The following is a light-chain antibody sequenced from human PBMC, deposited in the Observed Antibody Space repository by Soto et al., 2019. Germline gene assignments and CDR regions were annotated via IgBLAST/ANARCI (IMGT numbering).Light chain of an antibody. Sequence: EIVMTQSPATLSVSPGERATLSCRASQSLSSNLAWYRQKPGQAPRLLIYGASTRATGIPARFSGSGSGTEFTLTISSLQSEDFAVYYCQQYNNWPALSFGGGTKVDIK. J-gene: IGKJ4*01. CDR2: GAS. V-gene: IGKV3-15*01. CDR3: QQYNNWPALS. CDR1: QSLSSN.